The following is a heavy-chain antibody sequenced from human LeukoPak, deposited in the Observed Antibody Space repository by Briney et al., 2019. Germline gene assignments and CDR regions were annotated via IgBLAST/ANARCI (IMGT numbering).Heavy chain of an antibody. CDR3: ARDGMTTNDY. CDR2: ISISSTI. V-gene: IGHV3-48*02. Sequence: QPGGSLRLSCAASGFTFSSYTMNWVRQAPGKGLEWVSYISISSTIYYADSMKGRFTISRDNAKNSLYLQMNSLRDDDTAVYYCARDGMTTNDYWGQGTLVTVSS. CDR1: GFTFSSYT. J-gene: IGHJ4*02. D-gene: IGHD4-17*01.